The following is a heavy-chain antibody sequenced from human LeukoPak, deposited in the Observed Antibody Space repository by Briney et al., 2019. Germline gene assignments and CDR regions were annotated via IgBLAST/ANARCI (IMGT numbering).Heavy chain of an antibody. V-gene: IGHV3-48*03. Sequence: GGSLRLSCAASGFYFSSYEMNWVRQAPGKGLEWVSCISSSGSTIYYADSVKGRFTISRDNAKNSLYLQMNSLRAEDTAVYYCARGIAAAGWFDPWGQGTLVTVSS. CDR3: ARGIAAAGWFDP. J-gene: IGHJ5*02. CDR2: ISSSGSTI. CDR1: GFYFSSYE. D-gene: IGHD6-13*01.